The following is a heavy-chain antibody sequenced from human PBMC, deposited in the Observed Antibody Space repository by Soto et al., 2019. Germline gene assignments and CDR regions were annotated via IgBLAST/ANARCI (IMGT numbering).Heavy chain of an antibody. CDR3: AIYDSSGYYTTFYY. J-gene: IGHJ4*02. V-gene: IGHV3-23*01. Sequence: GGSLRLSCAASGFTFSSYAMSWVRQAPGKGLEWVSAISGSGGSTYYADSVKGRFTISRDNSKNTLYLQMNSLRAEDTAVYYCAIYDSSGYYTTFYYWGQGTLVTVSS. CDR1: GFTFSSYA. D-gene: IGHD3-22*01. CDR2: ISGSGGST.